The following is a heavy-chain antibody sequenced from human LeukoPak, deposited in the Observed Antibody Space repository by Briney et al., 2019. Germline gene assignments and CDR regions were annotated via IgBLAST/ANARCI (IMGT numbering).Heavy chain of an antibody. CDR1: GFTFSSYW. J-gene: IGHJ4*02. V-gene: IGHV3-7*01. CDR3: ARGRGSWYGVYFDY. Sequence: GGSLRLSCAASGFTFSSYWMTWVRQAPGKGLEWVANIKQDGSEKYYVDSVKGRFTISRDNAKNSLYLQMNSLRTEDTAVYYCARGRGSWYGVYFDYWGQGTLVTVSS. D-gene: IGHD6-13*01. CDR2: IKQDGSEK.